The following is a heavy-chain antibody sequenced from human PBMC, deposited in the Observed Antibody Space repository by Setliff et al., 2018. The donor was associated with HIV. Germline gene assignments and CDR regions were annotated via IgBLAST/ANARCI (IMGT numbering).Heavy chain of an antibody. Sequence: GASVKVSCKASGYTFTNYYMHWVRQAPGQGLEWMGIIYPGGARRSYAQKFQGRVTMTWDTSTSTVYMELSSLRSVDTAFYYCARSAHDSETGYWGQGTLVTVSS. J-gene: IGHJ4*02. D-gene: IGHD5-12*01. CDR1: GYTFTNYY. CDR2: IYPGGARR. CDR3: ARSAHDSETGY. V-gene: IGHV1-46*01.